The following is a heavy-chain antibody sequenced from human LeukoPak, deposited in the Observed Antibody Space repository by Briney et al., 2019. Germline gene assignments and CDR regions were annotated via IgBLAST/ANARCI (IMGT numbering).Heavy chain of an antibody. V-gene: IGHV1-69*04. D-gene: IGHD6-6*01. CDR3: AGPLKSIAARYFDL. Sequence: SVKVSCKASGGTFSSYAISWVRQAPGQGLEWMGRIIPILGIINYAQKFQDRVTITADKSTSTAYMELSSLRSEDTAVYYCAGPLKSIAARYFDLWGRGTLVTVSS. CDR2: IIPILGII. CDR1: GGTFSSYA. J-gene: IGHJ2*01.